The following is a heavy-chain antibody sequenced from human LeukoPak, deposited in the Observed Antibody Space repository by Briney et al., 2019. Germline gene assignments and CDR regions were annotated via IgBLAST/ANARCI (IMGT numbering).Heavy chain of an antibody. CDR1: GYTFTGYY. CDR3: ARESYGSGSFVDY. CDR2: INPNSGGT. V-gene: IGHV1-2*04. Sequence: ASVKVSCKASGYTFTGYYMHWVRQAPGQGLEWLGWINPNSGGTNYAQKFQGWVTMTRDTSISTAYMELSRLRSDDAAVYYCARESYGSGSFVDYWGQGTLVTVSS. D-gene: IGHD3-10*01. J-gene: IGHJ4*02.